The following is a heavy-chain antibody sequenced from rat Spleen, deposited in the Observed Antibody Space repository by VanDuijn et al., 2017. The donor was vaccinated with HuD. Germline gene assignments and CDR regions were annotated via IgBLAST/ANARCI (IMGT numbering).Heavy chain of an antibody. Sequence: QVQLKESGPGLVQPSETLSLTCTVSGFSLTSYSVSWVRQPSGKGLEWMGVMWSDADTSYNSVLKSRLSISRDTSKSQVFLRVNSLQTEDTATYYCARDPGNNPYFMTAWGQGASVTVSS. CDR3: ARDPGNNPYFMTA. CDR1: GFSLTSYS. J-gene: IGHJ4*01. V-gene: IGHV2-32*01. D-gene: IGHD1-4*01. CDR2: MWSDADT.